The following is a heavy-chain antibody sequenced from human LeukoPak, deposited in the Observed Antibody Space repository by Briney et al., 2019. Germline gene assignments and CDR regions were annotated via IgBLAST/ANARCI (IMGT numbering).Heavy chain of an antibody. Sequence: PSQTLSLTCTVSGGSISSGGYYWSWIRQHPGKGLEWIGYIYYSGSTYYNPSLKNRVTISVDTSKNQFSLKLSSVTAADTAVYYCARDPWNYGADRDYYYYGMDVWGQGTTVTVSS. CDR2: IYYSGST. D-gene: IGHD1-7*01. CDR1: GGSISSGGYY. V-gene: IGHV4-31*03. J-gene: IGHJ6*02. CDR3: ARDPWNYGADRDYYYYGMDV.